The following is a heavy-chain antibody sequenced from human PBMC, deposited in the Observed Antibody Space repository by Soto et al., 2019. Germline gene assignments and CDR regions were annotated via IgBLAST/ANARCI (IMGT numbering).Heavy chain of an antibody. CDR3: ARGVGWEPLDY. J-gene: IGHJ4*02. CDR2: ISAYNGNT. CDR1: GYTFTSYG. Sequence: QVQLVQSGAEVKKPGASVKVSCKASGYTFTSYGISWVRQAPGQGLEWMGWISAYNGNTNYAQKLQGRVTMTTDTSSSAAYVGLRSRRSDATAVSCWARGVGWEPLDYWGQGTLVTVSS. V-gene: IGHV1-18*01. D-gene: IGHD1-26*01.